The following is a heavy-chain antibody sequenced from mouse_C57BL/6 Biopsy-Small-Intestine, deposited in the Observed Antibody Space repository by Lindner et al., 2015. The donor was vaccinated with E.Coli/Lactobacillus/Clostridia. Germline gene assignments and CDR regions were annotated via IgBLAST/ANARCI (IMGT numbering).Heavy chain of an antibody. CDR1: GYTFTDYY. CDR2: VDPSNGGA. D-gene: IGHD2-3*01. Sequence: VQLQESGPELVKPGASVKMSCKASGYTFTDYYMNWVKQSHGKSLEWIGRVDPSNGGATYNQKFKGKATLTVDKSLTTAYMQPNSLTSEDSAVYYCARRDYEGFAYWGQGTLVTVSA. V-gene: IGHV1-19*01. CDR3: ARRDYEGFAY. J-gene: IGHJ3*01.